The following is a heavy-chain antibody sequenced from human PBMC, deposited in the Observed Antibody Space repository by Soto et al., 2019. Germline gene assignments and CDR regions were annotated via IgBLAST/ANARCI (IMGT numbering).Heavy chain of an antibody. J-gene: IGHJ6*02. V-gene: IGHV1-69*13. CDR3: AIGAGIPYDYYYGMDV. Sequence: SSVKVSCKASGGTFRIYAISWVRQAPGQRLEWMGGIIPIFGTANYGQKFQGRVTITADESTSTAYMEMSSLRSEDTDVYYCAIGAGIPYDYYYGMDVWGQGTTVTVSS. CDR1: GGTFRIYA. D-gene: IGHD6-19*01. CDR2: IIPIFGTA.